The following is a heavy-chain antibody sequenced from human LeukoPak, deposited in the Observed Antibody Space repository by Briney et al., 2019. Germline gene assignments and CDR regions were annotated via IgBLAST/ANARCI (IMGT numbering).Heavy chain of an antibody. D-gene: IGHD6-6*01. J-gene: IGHJ4*02. CDR1: GYSISSGYY. V-gene: IGHV4-38-2*02. CDR3: ARERIAARPFDY. Sequence: SETLSLTCTVSGYSISSGYYWGWIRQPPGKGLEWIGSIYYSGSTYYNPSLKSRVTISVDTSKNQFSLKLSSATAADTAVYYCARERIAARPFDYWGQGTLITVSS. CDR2: IYYSGST.